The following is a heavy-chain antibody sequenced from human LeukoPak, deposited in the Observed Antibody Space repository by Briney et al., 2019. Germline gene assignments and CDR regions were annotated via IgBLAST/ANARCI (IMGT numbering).Heavy chain of an antibody. Sequence: PGESLKISCTGSGYSFATYWIAWVRQMPGKGLEWMGIIYPADSNTRYSPSFKGQVTISADKSNSTAYLQWSSLKASDTAMYFCARLYAILSPFDPWGQGTLVTVPS. CDR3: ARLYAILSPFDP. J-gene: IGHJ5*02. CDR2: IYPADSNT. CDR1: GYSFATYW. V-gene: IGHV5-51*01. D-gene: IGHD3-16*01.